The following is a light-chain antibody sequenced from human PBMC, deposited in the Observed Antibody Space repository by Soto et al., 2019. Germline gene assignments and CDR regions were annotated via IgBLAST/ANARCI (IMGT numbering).Light chain of an antibody. CDR2: EVS. V-gene: IGLV2-14*01. CDR3: SSYTSSSTFYV. CDR1: SSDVGGYNY. Sequence: QSALTQPASVSGSPGQSITISCTGTSSDVGGYNYVSWYQQHPGKAPKLMIYEVSNRPSGVSSRFSGSKSGNTASLTISGLQAEDEADNYCSSYTSSSTFYVFGTGTKLTVL. J-gene: IGLJ1*01.